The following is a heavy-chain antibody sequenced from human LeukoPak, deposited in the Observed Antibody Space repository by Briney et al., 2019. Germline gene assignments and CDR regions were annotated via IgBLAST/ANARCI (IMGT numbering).Heavy chain of an antibody. D-gene: IGHD5-18*01. Sequence: GGSLRLSCAASGFIFTNAWMNWVRQAPGKGLEWVGRIRSGTDGGTTDYAAPVKGRFTISRDDSKNTLYLQMNSLKTEDTALYYCTTGTWIQLWLADYWGQGTLVTVSS. CDR3: TTGTWIQLWLADY. J-gene: IGHJ4*02. CDR2: IRSGTDGGTT. CDR1: GFIFTNAW. V-gene: IGHV3-15*01.